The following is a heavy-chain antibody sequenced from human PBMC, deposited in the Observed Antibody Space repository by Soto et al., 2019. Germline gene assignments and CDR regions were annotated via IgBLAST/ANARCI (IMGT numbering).Heavy chain of an antibody. D-gene: IGHD5-18*01. V-gene: IGHV3-13*01. Sequence: GGSLRLSCAASGFTFSSYDMHWVRQATGKGLEWVSAIGTAGDTYYPGSVKGRFTISRENAKNSLYLQMNSLRAEDTAVYYCARRGSTAMVTGYYYGMDVWGQGTTVTVSS. CDR2: IGTAGDT. CDR3: ARRGSTAMVTGYYYGMDV. CDR1: GFTFSSYD. J-gene: IGHJ6*02.